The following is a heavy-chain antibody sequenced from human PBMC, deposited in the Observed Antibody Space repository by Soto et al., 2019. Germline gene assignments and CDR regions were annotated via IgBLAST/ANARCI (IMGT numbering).Heavy chain of an antibody. CDR2: MYNTGST. CDR1: GGSSSSVGYS. J-gene: IGHJ6*02. CDR3: ARDLWGYCGADCYPLDV. Sequence: SQLLPLTCAVFGGSSSSVGYSWSWIRQPPGKGLEWIGYMYNTGSTIYNPSLKSRVTISVDTSKNQFSLKLNAVTAADTAVYYCARDLWGYCGADCYPLDVWGQGTTVTVSS. D-gene: IGHD2-21*02. V-gene: IGHV4-61*08.